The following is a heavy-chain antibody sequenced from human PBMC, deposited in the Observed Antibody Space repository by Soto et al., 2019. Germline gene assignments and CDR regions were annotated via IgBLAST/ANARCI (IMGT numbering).Heavy chain of an antibody. Sequence: EVQLVQSGGGLVQPGGSLRLSCAASGFIFSSYCMHWVRQAPGKGLVWVSRINTDGSSTSYADAVKGRLTISRDNAKNTLYLQLSGLRAEDTAVYYCARSGQTPGLAYWGQGALVTVSS. V-gene: IGHV3-74*01. CDR1: GFIFSSYC. CDR3: ARSGQTPGLAY. D-gene: IGHD3-10*01. CDR2: INTDGSST. J-gene: IGHJ4*02.